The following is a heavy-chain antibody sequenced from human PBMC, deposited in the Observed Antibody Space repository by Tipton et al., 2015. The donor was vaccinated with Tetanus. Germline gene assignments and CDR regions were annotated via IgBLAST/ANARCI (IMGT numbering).Heavy chain of an antibody. D-gene: IGHD5-12*01. V-gene: IGHV4-31*03. J-gene: IGHJ4*02. CDR2: IYYSGST. Sequence: TLSLTCTVSGGSISSGGYYWSWIRQHPGKGLEWIGYIYYSGSTYYNPSLKSRVTISVDTSKNQFSLKLSSVTAADTAVYYCATGERRWLRSFDYWGQGTLVTVSS. CDR3: ATGERRWLRSFDY. CDR1: GGSISSGGYY.